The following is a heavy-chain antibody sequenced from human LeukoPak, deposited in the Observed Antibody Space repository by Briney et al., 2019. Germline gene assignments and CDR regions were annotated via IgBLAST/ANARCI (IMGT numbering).Heavy chain of an antibody. J-gene: IGHJ2*01. D-gene: IGHD3-10*01. CDR1: GYSFISYW. Sequence: KPGESLKISCKGSGYSFISYWIGWVRQMPGKGLEWMGIIYPGDSDTRYSPSFQGQVTISADKSISTAYLQWSSLKASDTAMYYCARGSSGSYSRWWYFDLWGRGTLVTVSS. V-gene: IGHV5-51*01. CDR2: IYPGDSDT. CDR3: ARGSSGSYSRWWYFDL.